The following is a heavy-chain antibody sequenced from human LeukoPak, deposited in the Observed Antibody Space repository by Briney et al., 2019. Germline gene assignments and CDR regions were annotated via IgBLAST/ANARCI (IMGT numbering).Heavy chain of an antibody. J-gene: IGHJ6*02. Sequence: SETLSLTCTVSGGSMSSYYWSWIRQPPGKGLEWIGYIYYSGSTNYNPSLKSRLTISVDTSKNQFSLKLNSVTAADTAVYYCARDTTTDYYYYYGMDVWGQGTTVTVSS. CDR3: ARDTTTDYYYYYGMDV. V-gene: IGHV4-59*01. CDR2: IYYSGST. D-gene: IGHD5-12*01. CDR1: GGSMSSYY.